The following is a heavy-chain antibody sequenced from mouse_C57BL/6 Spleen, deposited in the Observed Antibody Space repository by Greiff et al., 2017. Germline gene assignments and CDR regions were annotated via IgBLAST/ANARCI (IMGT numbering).Heavy chain of an antibody. V-gene: IGHV1-15*01. CDR1: GYTFTDYE. CDR3: TPMGGYLYYYAMDY. Sequence: LQQSGAELVRPGASVTLSCKASGYTFTDYEMHWVKQTPVHGLEWIGAIDPETGGTAYNQKFKGKAILTADKSSSTAYMELRSLTSEDSAVYYCTPMGGYLYYYAMDYWGQGTSVTVSS. D-gene: IGHD2-2*01. CDR2: IDPETGGT. J-gene: IGHJ4*01.